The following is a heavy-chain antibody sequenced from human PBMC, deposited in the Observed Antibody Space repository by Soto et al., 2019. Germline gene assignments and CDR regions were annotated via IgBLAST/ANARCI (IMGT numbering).Heavy chain of an antibody. CDR3: ATWRFDY. V-gene: IGHV6-1*01. CDR1: WVSFSSNIAA. Sequence: SQTLSLTCAISWVSFSSNIAACNWIRHSPSRGLEWLGRTYYRSKWYNDYAVSMRSRITINPDTTKNQFSRQLNSATPEDTAVYYCATWRFDYWGQGTLVTVSS. CDR2: TYYRSKWYN. J-gene: IGHJ4*02.